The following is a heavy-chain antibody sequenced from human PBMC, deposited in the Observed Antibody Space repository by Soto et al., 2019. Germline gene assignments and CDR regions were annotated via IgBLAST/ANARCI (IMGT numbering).Heavy chain of an antibody. CDR2: ISAYNGVT. J-gene: IGHJ4*02. CDR3: AREVNYYDSSGLDY. D-gene: IGHD3-22*01. Sequence: GASVKVSCKASGYSFNTYGISWVRQAPGQGLEWMGWISAYNGVTNYAQNVQGRVTVTTDTSTSTAYMELRSLRSDDTAVYYCAREVNYYDSSGLDYWGQGTLVTVSS. CDR1: GYSFNTYG. V-gene: IGHV1-18*04.